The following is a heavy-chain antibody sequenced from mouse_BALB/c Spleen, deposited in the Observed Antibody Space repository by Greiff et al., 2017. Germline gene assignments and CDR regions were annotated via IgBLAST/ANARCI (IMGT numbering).Heavy chain of an antibody. CDR3: ARDELLRLGAMDY. CDR2: ISSGSSTI. CDR1: GFTFSSFG. J-gene: IGHJ4*01. Sequence: EVQGVESGGGLVQPGGSRKLSCAASGFTFSSFGMHWVRQAPEKGLEWVAYISSGSSTIYYADTVKGRFTISRDNPKNTLFLQMTSLRSEDTAMYYCARDELLRLGAMDYWGQGTSVTVSS. V-gene: IGHV5-17*02. D-gene: IGHD1-2*01.